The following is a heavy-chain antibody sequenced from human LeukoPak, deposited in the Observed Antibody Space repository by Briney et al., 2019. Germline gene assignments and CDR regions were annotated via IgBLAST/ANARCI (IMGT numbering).Heavy chain of an antibody. J-gene: IGHJ4*02. CDR2: IYYSGST. V-gene: IGHV4-59*08. CDR1: GGSFSSYY. D-gene: IGHD3-22*01. CDR3: ARGSGYYSDFDY. Sequence: SETLSLTCAVYGGSFSSYYWSWIRQPPGKGLEWIGYIYYSGSTNYNPSLKSRVTISVDTSKNQFSLKLSSVTAADTAVYYCARGSGYYSDFDYWGQGTLVTVSS.